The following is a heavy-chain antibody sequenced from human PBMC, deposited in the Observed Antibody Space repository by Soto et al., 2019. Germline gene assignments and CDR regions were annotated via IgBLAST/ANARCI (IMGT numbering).Heavy chain of an antibody. CDR3: ARGTHYLTSPDY. CDR1: RFTFSSYS. D-gene: IGHD2-2*01. CDR2: ISSSSSYI. Sequence: GGSLRLSCAASRFTFSSYSMNWVRQAPGKGLEWVSSISSSSSYIYYADSVKGRFTISRDNAKNSLYLQMNSLRAEDTAVYYCARGTHYLTSPDYWRQGTLVTVSS. V-gene: IGHV3-21*01. J-gene: IGHJ4*02.